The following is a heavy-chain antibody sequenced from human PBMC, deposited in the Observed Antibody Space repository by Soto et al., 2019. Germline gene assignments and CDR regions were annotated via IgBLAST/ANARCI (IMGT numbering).Heavy chain of an antibody. Sequence: SVKVSCKASGGTFSSYAISWVRQAPGQGLEWMGGIITIFGTANYAQKFQGRVTITADESTSTAYMELSSLRSEDTAVYYCAREGNPNYYYYYGMDVWGQGTTVTVS. CDR2: IITIFGTA. CDR3: AREGNPNYYYYYGMDV. CDR1: GGTFSSYA. D-gene: IGHD4-4*01. V-gene: IGHV1-69*13. J-gene: IGHJ6*02.